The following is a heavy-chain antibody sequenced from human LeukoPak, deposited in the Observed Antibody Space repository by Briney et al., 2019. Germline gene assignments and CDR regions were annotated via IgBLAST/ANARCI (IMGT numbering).Heavy chain of an antibody. J-gene: IGHJ3*02. CDR2: IYYSGST. Sequence: SETLSLTCTVSGGSISNYYWNWIRQPPGKGLEWIGSIYYSGSTYYNPSLKSRVTISVDTSKNQFSLKLSSVTAADTAVYYCAGPIDILTGYHDAFDIWGQGTMVTVSS. V-gene: IGHV4-59*05. D-gene: IGHD3-9*01. CDR1: GGSISNYY. CDR3: AGPIDILTGYHDAFDI.